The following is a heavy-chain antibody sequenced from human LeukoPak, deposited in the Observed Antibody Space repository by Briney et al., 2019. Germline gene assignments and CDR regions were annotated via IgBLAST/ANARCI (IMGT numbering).Heavy chain of an antibody. V-gene: IGHV3-23*01. CDR2: ISGSGGST. D-gene: IGHD2-2*01. CDR1: GFTFSSYA. J-gene: IGHJ4*02. CDR3: SSTIWDY. Sequence: PGGSLRLSCAASGFTFSSYAMSWVRQAPGKGLEWVSVISGSGGSTYDADSVKGRFTISRYNSKNTLYLQMNSLRAEDTAVYYCSSTIWDYWGQGTLVTVSS.